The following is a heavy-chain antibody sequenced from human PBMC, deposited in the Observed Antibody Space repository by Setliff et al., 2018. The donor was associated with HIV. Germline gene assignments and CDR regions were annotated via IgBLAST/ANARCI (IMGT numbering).Heavy chain of an antibody. V-gene: IGHV1-3*01. CDR1: GYTFTSYA. CDR3: ARDDGGYNYAEAFDV. J-gene: IGHJ3*01. Sequence: ASVKVSCKASGYTFTSYAIHWVRQAPGQSLEWMGWINACYGNTKYSQKFQGRVTITRDASASTAYMELSSLRSEDTAVYYCARDDGGYNYAEAFDVWGQGTMVTVSS. CDR2: INACYGNT. D-gene: IGHD3-16*01.